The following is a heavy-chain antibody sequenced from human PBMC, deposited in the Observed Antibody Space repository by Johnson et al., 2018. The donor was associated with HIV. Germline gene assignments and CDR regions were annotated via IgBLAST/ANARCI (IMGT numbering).Heavy chain of an antibody. Sequence: VLLVESGGGLVKPGGSLRLSCAASGFTVSSNYMSWVRQAPGKGLEWVSVIYSGGSTYYADSVKGRFTISRDNSKNTLYLQMNSLRAEDTAVYYCARDFKVCAFDIWGQGTMVTVSS. CDR2: IYSGGST. CDR1: GFTVSSNY. CDR3: ARDFKVCAFDI. D-gene: IGHD3-16*01. J-gene: IGHJ3*02. V-gene: IGHV3-66*01.